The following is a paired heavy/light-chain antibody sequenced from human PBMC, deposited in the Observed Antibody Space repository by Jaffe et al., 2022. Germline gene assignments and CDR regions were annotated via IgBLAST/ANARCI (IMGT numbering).Light chain of an antibody. CDR1: QSVLSTSDNKNY. V-gene: IGKV4-1*01. CDR2: WAS. J-gene: IGKJ4*01. Sequence: DIVMTQSPDSLAVSLGERATINCKSSQSVLSTSDNKNYLVWYQQKAGQPPKLLISWASTRESGVPDRFSGSGSGTDFTLTISSLQAEDVAVYYCQQCYSAPLAFGGGTKVAIK. CDR3: QQCYSAPLA.
Heavy chain of an antibody. CDR2: ISHDASEK. CDR1: GFSFRNFG. J-gene: IGHJ4*02. CDR3: AKAMAPFGFYIDY. V-gene: IGHV3-30*02. Sequence: QVQLVESGGGVVQPGGSLRLSCAASGFSFRNFGMHWVRRAPGKGLEWVTIISHDASEKHYAGSAKGRFTVSRDNSKNTVYLEMNGLRNDDTAVYYCAKAMAPFGFYIDYWGQGTLVTVSS. D-gene: IGHD3-16*01.